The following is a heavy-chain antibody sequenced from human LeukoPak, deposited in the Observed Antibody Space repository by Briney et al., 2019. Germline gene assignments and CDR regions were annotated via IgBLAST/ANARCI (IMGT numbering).Heavy chain of an antibody. J-gene: IGHJ3*02. Sequence: SETLSLTCTVSGGSISSYYWRWIRQHPGKGLEWIGYIYYSGSTYYNPSLKSRVTISVDTSKNQFSLKLSSVTAADTAVYYCARGIAWFGDHPLPDAFDIWGQGTMVTVSS. V-gene: IGHV4-59*06. D-gene: IGHD3-10*01. CDR3: ARGIAWFGDHPLPDAFDI. CDR1: GGSISSYY. CDR2: IYYSGST.